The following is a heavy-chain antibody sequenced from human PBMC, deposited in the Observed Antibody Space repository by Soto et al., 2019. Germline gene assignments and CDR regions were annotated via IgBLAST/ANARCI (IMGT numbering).Heavy chain of an antibody. D-gene: IGHD2-2*01. CDR2: INAGNGNT. J-gene: IGHJ6*02. CDR3: ARDLDRSSTRGYYYGMDV. V-gene: IGHV1-3*01. CDR1: GXXFXXXA. Sequence: XSCXASGXXFXXXAXHWVRQAPGQRLERMGWINAGNGNTKYSQKFQGRVTITRDTSASTAYMELSSLRSEDTAVYYCARDLDRSSTRGYYYGMDVWGQGTTVTVSS.